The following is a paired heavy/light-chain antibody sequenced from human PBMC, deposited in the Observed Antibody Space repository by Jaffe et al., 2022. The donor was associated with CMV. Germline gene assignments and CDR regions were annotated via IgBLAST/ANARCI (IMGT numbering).Light chain of an antibody. CDR1: QRISGY. CDR3: QQSYSPPYS. Sequence: DIQMTQSPSSLSASVGDRVTITCRASQRISGYLNWYQQKPGQVPKILIDGASTLQGGVPSRFSGSGSGTDFTLTISSLQPEDFATYYCQQSYSPPYSFGQGTKLEIK. V-gene: IGKV1-39*01. J-gene: IGKJ2*03. CDR2: GAS.
Heavy chain of an antibody. V-gene: IGHV1-46*04. Sequence: QVQLVQSGAEVKKPGASVKVSCKASGYTFVSYYIHWVRQAPGQGLEWVGMINPAGDTTAFARNLRGRITMTRDMSTSTVYMELSGLKSEDTALYFCARGPYYYMDVWGKGTAVTVSS. CDR1: GYTFVSYY. CDR3: ARGPYYYMDV. CDR2: INPAGDTT. J-gene: IGHJ6*03.